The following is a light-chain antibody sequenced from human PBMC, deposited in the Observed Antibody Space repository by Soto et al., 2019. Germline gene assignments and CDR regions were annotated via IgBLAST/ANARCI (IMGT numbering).Light chain of an antibody. J-gene: IGKJ1*01. V-gene: IGKV3-20*01. Sequence: EIVLTQSPGTLSLSPGERATLSRRASQSVGRNYLAWYQQKPGQAPRLLIHRISTRATGIPDRFSGSGSATDFTLTISRLEPEDFAVYYCQQYDNAPQTFGQGTRVEIK. CDR1: QSVGRNY. CDR3: QQYDNAPQT. CDR2: RIS.